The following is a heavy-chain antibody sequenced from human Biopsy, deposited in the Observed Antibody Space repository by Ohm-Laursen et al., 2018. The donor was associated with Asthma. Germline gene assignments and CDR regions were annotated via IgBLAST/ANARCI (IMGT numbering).Heavy chain of an antibody. D-gene: IGHD6-19*01. CDR1: GGTFSNFA. CDR2: IMTVFGTT. CDR3: ARCQVGYSSGWSLLLKKIYYSGMDV. J-gene: IGHJ6*02. V-gene: IGHV1-69*13. Sequence: ASVKVSCKAPGGTFSNFAISWVRQAPGQGLEWLGGIMTVFGTTNYAQKFQGRVTITADESTSTAYMEVTSLRSEDTAIYYYARCQVGYSSGWSLLLKKIYYSGMDVWGQGTAVTVSS.